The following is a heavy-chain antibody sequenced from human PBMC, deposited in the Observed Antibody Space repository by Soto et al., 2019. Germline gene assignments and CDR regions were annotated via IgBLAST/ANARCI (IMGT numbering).Heavy chain of an antibody. CDR3: ARGIEGWYQGRYYYGMDV. Sequence: SETLSLTCTVSGGSISSYYWSWIRQPPGKGLEWIGYIYNSGTTNYNPSLKSRVTISVDTSKNQFSLKLNSVTAADTAVYYCARGIEGWYQGRYYYGMDVWGQGTTVTVSS. CDR2: IYNSGTT. CDR1: GGSISSYY. D-gene: IGHD6-19*01. J-gene: IGHJ6*02. V-gene: IGHV4-59*01.